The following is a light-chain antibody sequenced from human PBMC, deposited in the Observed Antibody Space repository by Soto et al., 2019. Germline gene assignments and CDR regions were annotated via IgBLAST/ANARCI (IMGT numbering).Light chain of an antibody. Sequence: DIQMTQSPSSLSASVGDRVTITCQASQDINNFLNWYQQKQEKAPEVLIYDATNLERGVPSRFSGSGSGTDFTLVISSLQPEDKAIYYCQQYGSLRATFGQGTKLEIK. CDR1: QDINNF. V-gene: IGKV1-33*01. J-gene: IGKJ2*01. CDR3: QQYGSLRAT. CDR2: DAT.